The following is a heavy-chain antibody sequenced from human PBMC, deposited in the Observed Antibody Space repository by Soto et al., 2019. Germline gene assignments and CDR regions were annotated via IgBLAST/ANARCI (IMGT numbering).Heavy chain of an antibody. V-gene: IGHV1-18*01. Sequence: ASVKVSCKASGYTFTSYGISWVRQAPGQGHEWMGWISAYNGNPHYAQKLQGRVTMTTDTSTSTAYMELRSLRSDDTAVYYCARDRWVYCSSTSCYFMGDYWGQGTLLTVSS. D-gene: IGHD2-2*01. CDR1: GYTFTSYG. J-gene: IGHJ4*02. CDR2: ISAYNGNP. CDR3: ARDRWVYCSSTSCYFMGDY.